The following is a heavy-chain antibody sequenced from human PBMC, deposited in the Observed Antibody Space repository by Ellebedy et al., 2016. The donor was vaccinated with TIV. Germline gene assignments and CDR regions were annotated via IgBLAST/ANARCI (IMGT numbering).Heavy chain of an antibody. CDR2: ISSSSSYI. D-gene: IGHD1-26*01. J-gene: IGHJ4*02. CDR1: GFTFSSYS. V-gene: IGHV3-21*01. CDR3: ARDRGATNTYDY. Sequence: PGGSLRLSCAASGFTFSSYSMNWVRQAPGKGLEWVSSISSSSSYIYYADSVKGRFTISRDNAKNSLYLQMNSLRAEDTAVYYCARDRGATNTYDYWGQGTLVTVSS.